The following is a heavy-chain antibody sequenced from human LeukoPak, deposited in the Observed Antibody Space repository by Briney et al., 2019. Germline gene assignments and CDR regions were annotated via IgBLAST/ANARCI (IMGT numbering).Heavy chain of an antibody. CDR1: GFTFNDSY. J-gene: IGHJ4*02. D-gene: IGHD5-18*01. Sequence: GGSLRLSCAASGFTFNDSYMNWIRQAPGKGLEWVAVIWYDGSNKYYADSVKGRFTISRDNSKNTLYLQMNSLRAEDTAVYYCARDPHSYGSPVLFDYWGQGTLVTVSS. CDR2: IWYDGSNK. V-gene: IGHV3-33*08. CDR3: ARDPHSYGSPVLFDY.